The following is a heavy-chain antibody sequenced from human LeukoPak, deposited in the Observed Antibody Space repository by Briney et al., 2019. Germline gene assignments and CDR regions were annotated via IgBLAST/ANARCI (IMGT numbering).Heavy chain of an antibody. CDR1: GFTFSNYA. CDR2: VSGSGGNT. D-gene: IGHD1-14*01. CDR3: AKESGTKREFDY. V-gene: IGHV3-23*01. Sequence: GGSLRLSCAVSGFTFSNYAMNWVRQAPGKGLEWVSAVSGSGGNTYYADSVKGRFTISRDNSKNTLYLQMNSLRAEDTALYYCAKESGTKREFDYWGQGTLVTVSS. J-gene: IGHJ4*02.